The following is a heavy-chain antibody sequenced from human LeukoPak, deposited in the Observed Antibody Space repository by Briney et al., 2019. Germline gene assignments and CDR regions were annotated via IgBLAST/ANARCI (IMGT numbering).Heavy chain of an antibody. D-gene: IGHD3-9*01. CDR2: IYHSGST. CDR1: GGSISSGGYY. CDR3: ARALRYFDWLLSPAYYYYGMDV. Sequence: SQTLSLTCTVSGGSISSGGYYWSWIRQPPGKGLEWIGYIYHSGSTYYNPSLKSRVTISVDRSKNQFSLKLSSVTAADTAVYYCARALRYFDWLLSPAYYYYGMDVWGQGTTVTVSS. J-gene: IGHJ6*02. V-gene: IGHV4-30-2*01.